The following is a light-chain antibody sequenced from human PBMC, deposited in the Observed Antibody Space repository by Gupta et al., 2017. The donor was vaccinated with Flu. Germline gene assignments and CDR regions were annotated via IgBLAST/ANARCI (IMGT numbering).Light chain of an antibody. Sequence: DIQMTQSPSTLSASIGDRVTITCRASQSISDFLVWYQQKPGKAPRLLIYRASSLESGVPSRFSGSGSGTVFTLTIGSLQPDDFATYYCQQYYSYLYSFGQGTKVEIK. V-gene: IGKV1-5*03. CDR3: QQYYSYLYS. J-gene: IGKJ2*03. CDR2: RAS. CDR1: QSISDF.